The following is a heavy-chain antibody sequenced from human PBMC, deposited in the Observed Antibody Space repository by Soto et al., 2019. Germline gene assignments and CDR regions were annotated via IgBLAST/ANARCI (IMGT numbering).Heavy chain of an antibody. CDR2: IYWDDDK. J-gene: IGHJ6*02. V-gene: IGHV2-5*02. D-gene: IGHD2-21*02. CDR3: AQSRCGGDCLQSYASHYYYGMDV. Sequence: QILLKESGPTLVQPTQTVTLTCSFSGLSLSTSGVGVRWILQPPGKDLEWLGLIYWDDDKRYSPSLRSRLTDTKEPYKKQVVPIMTNMDPVDTATYYCAQSRCGGDCLQSYASHYYYGMDVWRQGTTVTVSS. CDR1: GLSLSTSGVG.